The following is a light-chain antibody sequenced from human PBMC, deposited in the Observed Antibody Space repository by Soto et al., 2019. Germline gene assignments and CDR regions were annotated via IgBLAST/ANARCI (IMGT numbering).Light chain of an antibody. J-gene: IGKJ2*01. CDR3: QQYNNWPPYT. CDR2: GAS. Sequence: EIVMTQSPATLSVSPGERATLSCRASQSVSSNLAWYQQKPGQAPRILIYGASTRATGVPARFSGSRSGTEFTLTISSLQSEDFAVYYCQQYNNWPPYTFGQGTKLEIK. V-gene: IGKV3-15*01. CDR1: QSVSSN.